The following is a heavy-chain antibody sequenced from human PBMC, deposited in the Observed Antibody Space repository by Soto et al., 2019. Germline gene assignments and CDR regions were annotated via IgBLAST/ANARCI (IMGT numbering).Heavy chain of an antibody. CDR3: ARARFQVLYGKPYFDS. CDR1: GGSITTGVSY. J-gene: IGHJ4*02. CDR2: IYHSGNT. V-gene: IGHV4-31*03. D-gene: IGHD2-2*02. Sequence: QVQLQESGPGLVKPSQTLSLTCTVSGGSITTGVSYWSGIRQHPGKGLEWIGNIYHSGNTYYNPSLKSRLTISVDTSNNHFSLMVDSVTAADTAVYSCARARFQVLYGKPYFDSWGQGTLVTVSS.